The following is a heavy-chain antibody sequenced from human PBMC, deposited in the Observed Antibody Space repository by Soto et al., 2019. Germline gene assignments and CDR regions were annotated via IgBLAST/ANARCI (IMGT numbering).Heavy chain of an antibody. CDR1: GGTFSSYA. CDR3: ARSRITMIVVVNPFDY. Sequence: SVKVSCKASGGTFSSYAISWGRQAPGQGLEWMGGIIPIFGTANYAQKFQGRVTITADESTSTAYMELSSLRSEDTAVYYCARSRITMIVVVNPFDYWGQGTLVSVSS. D-gene: IGHD3-22*01. V-gene: IGHV1-69*01. CDR2: IIPIFGTA. J-gene: IGHJ4*02.